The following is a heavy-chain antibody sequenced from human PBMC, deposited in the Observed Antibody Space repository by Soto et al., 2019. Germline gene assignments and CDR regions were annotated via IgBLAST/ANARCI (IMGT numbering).Heavy chain of an antibody. CDR2: ISGSGGST. Sequence: PGGSLRLSCTASGFTSSSYAMNWVRQAPGKGLEWVSVISGSGGSTYYADSVKGRFTISRDNSKNTLYLQMNSLRAEDTAVYYCARETYYDFWSGPYYGMDVWGQGTTVTVSS. CDR1: GFTSSSYA. D-gene: IGHD3-3*01. V-gene: IGHV3-23*01. CDR3: ARETYYDFWSGPYYGMDV. J-gene: IGHJ6*02.